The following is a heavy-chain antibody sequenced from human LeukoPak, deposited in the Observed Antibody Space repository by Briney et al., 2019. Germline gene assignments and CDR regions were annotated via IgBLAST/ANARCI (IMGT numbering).Heavy chain of an antibody. CDR1: GASVSSSNW. D-gene: IGHD6-19*01. Sequence: SETLSLTCAVSGASVSSSNWWIWVRQPPKKGLEWIGEIHHSGSTNYNPSLKSRVTMSVDTSKNQISLRLGSVTAADTAVYYCARGLYGSDSYWGQGNLVTVSS. CDR3: ARGLYGSDSY. J-gene: IGHJ4*02. V-gene: IGHV4-4*02. CDR2: IHHSGST.